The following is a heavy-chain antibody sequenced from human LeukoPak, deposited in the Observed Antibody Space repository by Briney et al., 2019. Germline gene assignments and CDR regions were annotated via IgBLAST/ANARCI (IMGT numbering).Heavy chain of an antibody. Sequence: GGSLRLSCEASGFTFGSHAMYWVRQAPGKGLEWVAGIFGSGGSPHYADPVKGRFTISRDNSRNTVYLQINSLRAEDTAVDYCGKTTVGYSSGQKPAWPVDYWGQGTLVTVSS. D-gene: IGHD5-18*01. J-gene: IGHJ4*02. CDR1: GFTFGSHA. CDR2: IFGSGGSP. V-gene: IGHV3-23*01. CDR3: GKTTVGYSSGQKPAWPVDY.